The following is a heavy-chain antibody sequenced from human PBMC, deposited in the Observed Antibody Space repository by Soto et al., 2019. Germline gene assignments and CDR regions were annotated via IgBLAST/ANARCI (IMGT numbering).Heavy chain of an antibody. V-gene: IGHV3-33*01. CDR1: GFTFSNYG. Sequence: QVQFVESGGGVVQPGRSLRLSCAASGFTFSNYGMHWVRQAPGKGLEWVALILNDGSNRYHADSVTDRFTISRDNSKNMLYLQMNSLRAEDTAVYYCARDDEYSGNGMDVWGQGTTVTVS. J-gene: IGHJ6*02. D-gene: IGHD3-10*01. CDR2: ILNDGSNR. CDR3: ARDDEYSGNGMDV.